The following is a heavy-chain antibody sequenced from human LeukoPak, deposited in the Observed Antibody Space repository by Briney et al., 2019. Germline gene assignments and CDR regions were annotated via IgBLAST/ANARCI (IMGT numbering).Heavy chain of an antibody. D-gene: IGHD3-16*01. CDR3: ARDLTSAYWTPGGYYYYMDV. J-gene: IGHJ6*03. CDR1: GFTFSSYA. CDR2: ISGSGGST. Sequence: GGSLRLSCAASGFTFSSYAMSWVRQAPGKGLEWVSAISGSGGSTYYADSVKGRFTISRDNSKNSLYLQMNSLRVEDTAVYYCARDLTSAYWTPGGYYYYMDVWGTGTTVTVSS. V-gene: IGHV3-23*01.